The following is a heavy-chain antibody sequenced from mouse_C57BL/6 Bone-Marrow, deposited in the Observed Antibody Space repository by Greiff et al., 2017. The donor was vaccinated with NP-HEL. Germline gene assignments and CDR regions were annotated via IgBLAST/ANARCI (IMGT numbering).Heavy chain of an antibody. Sequence: EVHLVESGTVLARPGASVKMSCKTSGYTFTSYWMHWVKQRPGQGLEWIGAIYPGNSDTSYNQKFKGKAKLTAVTSASTAYMELSSLTNEDSAVYYCTKGVTTVVGPLYAMDYWGQGTSVTVSS. D-gene: IGHD1-1*01. V-gene: IGHV1-5*01. J-gene: IGHJ4*01. CDR1: GYTFTSYW. CDR3: TKGVTTVVGPLYAMDY. CDR2: IYPGNSDT.